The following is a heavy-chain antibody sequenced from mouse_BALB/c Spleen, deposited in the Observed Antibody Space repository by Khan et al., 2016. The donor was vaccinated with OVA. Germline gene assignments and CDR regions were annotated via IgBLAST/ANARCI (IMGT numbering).Heavy chain of an antibody. J-gene: IGHJ4*01. CDR1: GYTFTSYD. CDR3: SREGLRVVAFDY. CDR2: IYPGDGGT. D-gene: IGHD2-4*01. V-gene: IGHV1S56*01. Sequence: QVQLQQSGPELVKPGASVKISCKASGYTFTSYDIHWVKQRHGQGLEWIGWIYPGDGGTKYNEKFKDKATLTADKSSSTAYIKLRSLTSEDSAVDYYSREGLRVVAFDYWGQGTSVTVSA.